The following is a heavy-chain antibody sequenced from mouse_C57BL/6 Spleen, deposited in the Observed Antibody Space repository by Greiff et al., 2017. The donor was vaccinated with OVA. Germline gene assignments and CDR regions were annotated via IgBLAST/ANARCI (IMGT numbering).Heavy chain of an antibody. CDR2: IYPRSGNT. J-gene: IGHJ4*01. V-gene: IGHV1-81*01. CDR3: ARKGVVATYYAMDY. CDR1: GYTFTSYG. Sequence: QVQLQQSGAELARPGASVKLSCKASGYTFTSYGISWVKQRTGQGLEWIGEIYPRSGNTYYNEKFKGKATLTADKSSSTAYMELRSLTSEDSAVYFCARKGVVATYYAMDYWGQGTSVTVSS. D-gene: IGHD1-1*01.